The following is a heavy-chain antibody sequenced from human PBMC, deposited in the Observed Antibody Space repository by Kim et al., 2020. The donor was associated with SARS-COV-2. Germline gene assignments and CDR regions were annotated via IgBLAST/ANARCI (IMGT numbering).Heavy chain of an antibody. D-gene: IGHD1-1*01. J-gene: IGHJ4*02. CDR1: GGSISNNYYY. Sequence: SETLSLTCTVSGGSISNNYYYWDWLRPAPGMGLEWIGRIFCSGKTTSTPSLRSRVTISVDTSKNQFSLHLSSVTAADTAVYYCAPFNQQLVRLSFDDWGQGSLVSVSS. CDR2: IFCSGKT. V-gene: IGHV4-39*01. CDR3: APFNQQLVRLSFDD.